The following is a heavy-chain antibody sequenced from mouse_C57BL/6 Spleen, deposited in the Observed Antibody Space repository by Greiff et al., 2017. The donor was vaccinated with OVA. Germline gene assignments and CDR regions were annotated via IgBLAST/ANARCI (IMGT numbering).Heavy chain of an antibody. Sequence: QVQLKQPGAELVMPGASVKLSCKASGYTFTSYWMHWVKQRPGQGLEWIGEIDPSDSYTNYNQKFKGKSTLTVDKSSSTAYMQLSSLTSEDSAVYYCARDDGNRYFDVWGTGTTVTVSS. J-gene: IGHJ1*03. V-gene: IGHV1-69*01. D-gene: IGHD2-1*01. CDR3: ARDDGNRYFDV. CDR2: IDPSDSYT. CDR1: GYTFTSYW.